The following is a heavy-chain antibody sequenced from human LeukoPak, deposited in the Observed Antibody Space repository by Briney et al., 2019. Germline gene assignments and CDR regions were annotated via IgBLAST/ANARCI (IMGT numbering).Heavy chain of an antibody. V-gene: IGHV3-33*01. D-gene: IGHD3-16*02. CDR2: IWYDGSNK. J-gene: IGHJ6*02. CDR1: GFTFSSYG. Sequence: PGGSLRLSCAASGFTFSSYGMHWVRQAPGKGLEWVAVIWYDGSNKYYADSVKGRFTISRDNSKNTLYLQMNSLGAEDTAVYYCARDQRGITFGGVIDHYGMDVWGQGTTVTVSS. CDR3: ARDQRGITFGGVIDHYGMDV.